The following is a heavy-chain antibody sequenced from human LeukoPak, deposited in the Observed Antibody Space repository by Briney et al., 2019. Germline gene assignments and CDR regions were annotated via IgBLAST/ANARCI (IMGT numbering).Heavy chain of an antibody. J-gene: IGHJ4*02. CDR1: GFTFSSYA. CDR3: ARGHADYGDYIGY. Sequence: GGSLRLSCAASGFTFSSYAMHWVCQAPGKGLEWVAVISYDGSNKYYADSVKGRFTISRDNSKNTLYLQMNSLRAEDTAVYYCARGHADYGDYIGYWGQGTLVTVSS. CDR2: ISYDGSNK. D-gene: IGHD4-17*01. V-gene: IGHV3-30-3*01.